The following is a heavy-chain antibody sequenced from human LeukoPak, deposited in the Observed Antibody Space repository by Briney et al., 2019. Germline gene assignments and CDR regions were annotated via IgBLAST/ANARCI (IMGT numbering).Heavy chain of an antibody. D-gene: IGHD1-26*01. Sequence: PGGSLRLSCAASRFIFSNYAMSWVRQAPGKGLVWVSRIKSDGITTNYADFVRGRFTISRDNAKNTLYLQINSLRAEDTAVYYCARGATYAYYFDFWGQGSLVTVSS. CDR3: ARGATYAYYFDF. V-gene: IGHV3-74*01. CDR2: IKSDGITT. J-gene: IGHJ4*02. CDR1: RFIFSNYA.